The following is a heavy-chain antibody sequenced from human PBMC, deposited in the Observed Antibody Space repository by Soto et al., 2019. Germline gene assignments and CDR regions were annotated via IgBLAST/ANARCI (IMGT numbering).Heavy chain of an antibody. CDR1: RVSVGSGSYY. CDR2: IYYSGST. V-gene: IGHV4-61*01. CDR3: AGADSGNYYHGFQM. Sequence: SETLSLPSPVSRVSVGSGSYYLILIRKPPGKGLEWIGYIYYSGSTNYNPSLKSRVTISVDTSKNQFSLKLSSVTAADTAVYYCAGADSGNYYHGFQMWGQGKMVTVSS. J-gene: IGHJ3*02. D-gene: IGHD1-26*01.